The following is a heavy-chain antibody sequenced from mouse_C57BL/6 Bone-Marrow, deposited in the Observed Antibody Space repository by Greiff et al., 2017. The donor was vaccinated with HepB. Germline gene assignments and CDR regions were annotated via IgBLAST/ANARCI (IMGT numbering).Heavy chain of an antibody. J-gene: IGHJ3*01. CDR3: ALLLRY. V-gene: IGHV5-17*01. D-gene: IGHD1-1*01. Sequence: EVHLVESGGGLVKPGGSLKLSCAASGFTFSDYGMHWVRQAPEKGLEWVAYISSGSSTIYYADTVKGRFTISRDNAKNTRFLQMTRLGSEDTAMYYCALLLRYWGQGTLVTVSA. CDR1: GFTFSDYG. CDR2: ISSGSSTI.